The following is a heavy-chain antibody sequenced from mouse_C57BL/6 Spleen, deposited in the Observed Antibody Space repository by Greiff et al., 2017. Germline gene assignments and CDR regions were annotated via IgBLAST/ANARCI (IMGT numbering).Heavy chain of an antibody. CDR1: GYSFTGYF. V-gene: IGHV1-20*01. CDR3: ARGAYGSSQYYFDY. Sequence: EVKLQQSGPELVKPGASVKISCKASGYSFTGYFMNWVMQSHGKSLEWIGRINPYNGDTLYNQKFKGKATLTVDTSSSTAHMELRSLTSEDSAVYYCARGAYGSSQYYFDYWGQGTTLTVSS. CDR2: INPYNGDT. J-gene: IGHJ2*01. D-gene: IGHD1-1*01.